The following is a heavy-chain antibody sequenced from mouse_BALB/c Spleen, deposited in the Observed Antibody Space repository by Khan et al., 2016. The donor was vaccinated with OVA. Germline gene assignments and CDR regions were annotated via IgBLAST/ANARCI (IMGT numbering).Heavy chain of an antibody. J-gene: IGHJ1*01. V-gene: IGHV1-63*02. CDR2: IYPGGTYT. CDR3: ARWATWYFDV. Sequence: QVQLQQPGAELIRPGTSVKISCKASGYTFTNYWLGWVKQRPGHGLEWIGDIYPGGTYTNYNEKFRGKATLTADTSSSTAYMQRSSPTSEDSAVYFCARWATWYFDVWGAGTTVTVSS. D-gene: IGHD3-1*01. CDR1: GYTFTNYW.